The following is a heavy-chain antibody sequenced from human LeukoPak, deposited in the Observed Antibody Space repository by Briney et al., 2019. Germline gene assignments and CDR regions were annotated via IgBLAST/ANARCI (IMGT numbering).Heavy chain of an antibody. CDR1: GGSVSSSNYY. D-gene: IGHD6-13*01. V-gene: IGHV4-61*01. J-gene: IGHJ4*02. Sequence: SETLSLTCTVSGGSVSSSNYYWSWIRQPPGKGLEWVGFFSYNVHSDYNPSLKSRVTISVDTSKNQFSLRLSSVTAADTAIYYCARVSVPGTGPDYWGQGTQVTVSS. CDR2: FSYNVHS. CDR3: ARVSVPGTGPDY.